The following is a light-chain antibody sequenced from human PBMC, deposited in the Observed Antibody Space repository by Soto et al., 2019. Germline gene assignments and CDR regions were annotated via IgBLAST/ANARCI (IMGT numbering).Light chain of an antibody. CDR3: GAWDTSLRAVV. J-gene: IGLJ2*01. CDR1: SSNIGKNY. V-gene: IGLV1-51*01. CDR2: DNY. Sequence: QSVLTQPPSVSAAPGQKVIISCSGNSSNIGKNYVFWYQQFPGTAPKLLIYDNYKRPSGIPDRFSVSKSGASATLAITGLHTGDEADYYCGAWDTSLRAVVFGGGTKVTV.